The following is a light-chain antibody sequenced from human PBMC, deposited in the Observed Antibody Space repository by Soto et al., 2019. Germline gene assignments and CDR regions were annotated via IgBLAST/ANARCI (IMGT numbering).Light chain of an antibody. V-gene: IGKV1-5*03. CDR2: KAT. J-gene: IGKJ1*01. CDR1: QSIRSW. Sequence: DIPMTQSPSTLSASVGDRVTITCRASQSIRSWLAWYQQKPGKAPKLLIYKATRLESGVPSRFSGSGSRTELTLTSRSLHPDDFATYYCQEYNSQGTFGRGTKGEIK. CDR3: QEYNSQGT.